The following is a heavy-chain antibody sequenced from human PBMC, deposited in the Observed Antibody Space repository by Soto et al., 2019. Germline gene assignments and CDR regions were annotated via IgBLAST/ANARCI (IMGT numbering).Heavy chain of an antibody. CDR1: GFTFSSYS. V-gene: IGHV3-48*01. D-gene: IGHD3-22*01. Sequence: PGGSLRLSCAASGFTFSSYSMNWVRQAPGKGLEWVSYISSSSSTIYYADSVKGRFTISRDNAKNSLYLQMNSLRAEDTAVYYCARDGLILPTDYWGQGTLVTVSS. J-gene: IGHJ4*02. CDR3: ARDGLILPTDY. CDR2: ISSSSSTI.